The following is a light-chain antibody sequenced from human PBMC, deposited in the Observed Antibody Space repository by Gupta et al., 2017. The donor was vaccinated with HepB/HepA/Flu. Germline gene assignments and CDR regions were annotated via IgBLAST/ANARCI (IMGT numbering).Light chain of an antibody. J-gene: IGKJ4*01. CDR3: QQYCSIT. V-gene: IGKV1D-43*01. CDR2: YES. CDR1: QGISSY. Sequence: IRMTQSPFSLSASVGDRVIITSWASQGISSYLAWYQQKPAKAPKFLMSYESSLKSGVSSRFSGSGSGTDYTLTISSLQPEDFATYYCQQYCSITFGGGTKVEIK.